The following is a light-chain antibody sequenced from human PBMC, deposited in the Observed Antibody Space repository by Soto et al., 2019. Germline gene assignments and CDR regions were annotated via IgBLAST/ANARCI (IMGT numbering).Light chain of an antibody. J-gene: IGKJ4*01. CDR3: QLYYTTPLT. Sequence: DVWRSKSPASLAVSLGERATINCKSSQNILSNSHNKNCLAWYQQKPGQPPELFIYWSSTRKSGVPDRFSGSGSGTDFTLTISSLQAEDVAVYYSQLYYTTPLTFGGGTKVDIK. V-gene: IGKV4-1*01. CDR1: QNILSNSHNKNC. CDR2: WSS.